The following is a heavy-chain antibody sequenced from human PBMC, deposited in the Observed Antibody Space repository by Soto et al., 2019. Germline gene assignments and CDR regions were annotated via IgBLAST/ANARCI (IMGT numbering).Heavy chain of an antibody. CDR3: ARGRLVTYYDILTGYHYYFEY. Sequence: ASVKVSCKASGYTFTSYGISWVRQAPGQGLEWMGWISAYNGNTNYAQKLQGRVTMTTDTSTSTAYMELRSLRSDDTAVYYCARGRLVTYYDILTGYHYYFEYWGQGTRVTVSS. V-gene: IGHV1-18*01. D-gene: IGHD3-9*01. CDR1: GYTFTSYG. CDR2: ISAYNGNT. J-gene: IGHJ4*02.